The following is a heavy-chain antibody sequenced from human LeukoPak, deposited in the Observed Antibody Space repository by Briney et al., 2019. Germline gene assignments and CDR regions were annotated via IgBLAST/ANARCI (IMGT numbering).Heavy chain of an antibody. CDR1: GGTFSSYA. V-gene: IGHV1-69*13. CDR2: IIPIFGTA. Sequence: GASVKVSRKASGGTFSSYAISWVRQAPGQGLEWMGGIIPIFGTANYAQKFQGRVTITADESTSTAYMELSSLRSEDTAVYYCARGYSSGWYWDYWGQGTLVTVSS. D-gene: IGHD6-19*01. J-gene: IGHJ4*02. CDR3: ARGYSSGWYWDY.